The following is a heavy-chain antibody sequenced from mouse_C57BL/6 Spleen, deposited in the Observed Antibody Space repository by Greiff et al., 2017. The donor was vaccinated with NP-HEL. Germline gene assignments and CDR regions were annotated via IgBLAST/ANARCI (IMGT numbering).Heavy chain of an antibody. D-gene: IGHD3-2*02. J-gene: IGHJ2*01. CDR2: IYPGDGDT. CDR3: ARGQLRLHYFDY. CDR1: GYAFSSYW. V-gene: IGHV1-80*01. Sequence: VMLVESGAELVKPGASVKISCKASGYAFSSYWMNWVKQRPGKGLEWIGQIYPGDGDTNYNGKFKGKATLTADKSSSTAYMQLSSLTSEDSAVYFCARGQLRLHYFDYWGQGTTLTVSS.